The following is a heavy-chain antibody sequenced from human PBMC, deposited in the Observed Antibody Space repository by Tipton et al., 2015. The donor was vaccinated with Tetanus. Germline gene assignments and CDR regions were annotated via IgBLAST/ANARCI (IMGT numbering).Heavy chain of an antibody. V-gene: IGHV4-59*01. Sequence: TLSLTCTVSGDSMTKYYWSWIRQPPGKGLEWISYIFHSGSTNYNPSLKSRVTISMDTSKNQISLKLSSVTAADTAVYFCARRSFCTSSRCFDAFDVWGPGTGVTVSS. J-gene: IGHJ3*01. D-gene: IGHD3/OR15-3a*01. CDR1: GDSMTKYY. CDR3: ARRSFCTSSRCFDAFDV. CDR2: IFHSGST.